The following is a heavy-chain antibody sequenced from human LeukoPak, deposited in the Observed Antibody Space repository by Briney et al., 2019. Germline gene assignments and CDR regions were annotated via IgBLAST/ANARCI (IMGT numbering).Heavy chain of an antibody. CDR1: GITFSSFA. CDR3: AKSRSGYYTRYWFDP. J-gene: IGHJ5*02. CDR2: ITSSGGGT. V-gene: IGHV3-23*01. Sequence: QSGGSLRLSCAASGITFSSFAMSWVRQLPGKGLEWVSGITSSGGGTYYAESVKGRFTISRDNSKNTVYMQMNSLRVEDTAIYYCAKSRSGYYTRYWFDPWGQGTLVTVSS. D-gene: IGHD3-3*01.